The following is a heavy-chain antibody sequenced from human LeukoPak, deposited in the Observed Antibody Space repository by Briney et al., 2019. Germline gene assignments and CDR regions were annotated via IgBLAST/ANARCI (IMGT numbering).Heavy chain of an antibody. J-gene: IGHJ6*02. V-gene: IGHV1-46*01. CDR3: ARGDLWFGETRTYYYYGMDV. CDR1: GYTFTSYY. CDR2: INPSGGCT. Sequence: ASVKVSCKASGYTFTSYYMHWVRQAPGQGLEWMGIINPSGGCTSYAQKFQGRVTMTRDTSTSTVYMELSSLRSEDTAVYYCARGDLWFGETRTYYYYGMDVWGQGTTVTVSS. D-gene: IGHD3-10*01.